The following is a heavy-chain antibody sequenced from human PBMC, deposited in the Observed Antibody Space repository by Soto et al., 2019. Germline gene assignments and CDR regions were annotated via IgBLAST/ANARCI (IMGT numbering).Heavy chain of an antibody. CDR3: AKVLRSTYYDFWSGYYASLGDYYYGMDV. CDR1: GFTFSSYG. J-gene: IGHJ6*02. CDR2: ISYDGSNK. Sequence: GGSLRLSCAASGFTFSSYGMHWVRQAPGKGLEWVAVISYDGSNKYYADSVKGRFTISRDNSKDTLYLQMNSLRAEDTAVYYCAKVLRSTYYDFWSGYYASLGDYYYGMDVWGQGTTVTVSS. D-gene: IGHD3-3*01. V-gene: IGHV3-30*18.